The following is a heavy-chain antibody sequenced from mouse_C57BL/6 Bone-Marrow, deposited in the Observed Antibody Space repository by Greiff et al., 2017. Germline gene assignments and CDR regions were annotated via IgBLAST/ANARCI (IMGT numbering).Heavy chain of an antibody. D-gene: IGHD4-1*01. CDR3: ARSGPLGRSFDY. CDR2: IYPTSGRT. J-gene: IGHJ2*01. CDR1: GYTFTSYW. Sequence: QVQLQQSGAELVKPGASVKMSCKASGYTFTSYWITWVKQRPGQGLEWIGEIYPTSGRTNYNEKFKSKAILTVDTSSNPAYMQLSSLTSEDSAVFYCARSGPLGRSFDYWGQGTTLTVSS. V-gene: IGHV1-55*01.